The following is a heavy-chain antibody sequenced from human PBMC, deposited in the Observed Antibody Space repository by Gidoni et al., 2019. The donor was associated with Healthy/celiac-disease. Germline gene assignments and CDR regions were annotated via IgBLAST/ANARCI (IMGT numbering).Heavy chain of an antibody. CDR2: IIPIFGTA. Sequence: QVQLVQSGAEVKKPGSSVKVSCKASGGTFSSYAISWVRQAPGQGLEWMGGIIPIFGTANYAQKFQGRVTITADESTSTAYMELSSLRSEDTAVYYCASDGYSSSWYAPYYYYGMDVWGQGTTVTVSS. J-gene: IGHJ6*02. CDR1: GGTFSSYA. CDR3: ASDGYSSSWYAPYYYYGMDV. V-gene: IGHV1-69*01. D-gene: IGHD6-13*01.